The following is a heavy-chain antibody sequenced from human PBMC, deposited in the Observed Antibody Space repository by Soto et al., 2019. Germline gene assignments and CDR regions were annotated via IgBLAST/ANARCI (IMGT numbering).Heavy chain of an antibody. CDR2: ISYDGSNK. J-gene: IGHJ4*02. D-gene: IGHD6-19*01. V-gene: IGHV3-30-3*01. Sequence: WVSLRLSCAASGFTFSSYAMHWVRQAPGKGLEWVAVISYDGSNKYYADSVKGRFTISRDNSKNTLYLQMNSLRAEDTAVYYCSRCKQWLVWTGHTPDYWGEGTLVTVSS. CDR3: SRCKQWLVWTGHTPDY. CDR1: GFTFSSYA.